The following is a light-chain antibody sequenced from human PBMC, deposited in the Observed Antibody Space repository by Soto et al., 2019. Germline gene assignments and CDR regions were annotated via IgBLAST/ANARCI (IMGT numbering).Light chain of an antibody. J-gene: IGLJ1*01. V-gene: IGLV1-44*01. CDR1: SSNIGSNT. CDR2: SNN. CDR3: AAWDDSLNGFV. Sequence: QSVLTQAPSASGTPGQRVTISCSGSSSNIGSNTVNWYQQLPTTAPKLLIYSNNQRPSGVPDRFSASKSGTSASLAISGLQSEDEADYYCAAWDDSLNGFVFGPGPKVAVL.